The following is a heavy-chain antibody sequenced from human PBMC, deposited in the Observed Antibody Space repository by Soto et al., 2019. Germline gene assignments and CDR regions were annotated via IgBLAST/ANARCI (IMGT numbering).Heavy chain of an antibody. Sequence: PSETLSLTCTVSGGSISSGGYYWSWIRQHPGKGLEWIGYIYYSGSTYYNPSLKSRVTISVDTSKNQFSLKLSSVTAADTAVYYCARTDYGDYDIETPIDYWGQGTLVTVSS. J-gene: IGHJ4*02. CDR2: IYYSGST. D-gene: IGHD4-17*01. CDR1: GGSISSGGYY. V-gene: IGHV4-31*03. CDR3: ARTDYGDYDIETPIDY.